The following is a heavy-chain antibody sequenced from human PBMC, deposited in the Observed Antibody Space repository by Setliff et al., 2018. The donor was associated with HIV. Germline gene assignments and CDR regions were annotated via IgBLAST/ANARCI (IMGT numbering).Heavy chain of an antibody. D-gene: IGHD3-16*01. Sequence: SQTLSLTCAVSGDSMINDRYFWSWFRQAPGKGLEWIGNILHRGTTYYNPSLNSRVTMSVDTSKNQFSLELSSVTAADTAVYYCARDGGTYAIGDAFDIWGQGTMVTVSS. CDR3: ARDGGTYAIGDAFDI. V-gene: IGHV4-30-2*01. J-gene: IGHJ3*02. CDR1: GDSMINDRYF. CDR2: ILHRGTT.